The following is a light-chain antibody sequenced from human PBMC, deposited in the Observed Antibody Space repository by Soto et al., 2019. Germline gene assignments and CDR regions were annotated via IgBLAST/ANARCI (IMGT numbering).Light chain of an antibody. V-gene: IGKV3-15*01. J-gene: IGKJ3*01. CDR1: QSISSN. Sequence: EIVMTQSPATLSVSPGERATLSCRASQSISSNLAWYQQKPGQAPRLLIYGASTRATGIPATFSGSGSGTEFTLNISSLQSEDFAVYNCQQYNNWPFTFGPGTKVDI. CDR2: GAS. CDR3: QQYNNWPFT.